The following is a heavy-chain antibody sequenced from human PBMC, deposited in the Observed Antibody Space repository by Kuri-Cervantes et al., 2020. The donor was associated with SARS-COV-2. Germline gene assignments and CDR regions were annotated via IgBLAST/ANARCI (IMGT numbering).Heavy chain of an antibody. J-gene: IGHJ5*02. D-gene: IGHD5-18*01. CDR3: ARHDKVNNGYHTGWFDP. CDR2: IDPSDYYT. CDR1: GYSFTSYW. V-gene: IGHV5-10-1*01. Sequence: KVSCKGSGYSFTSYWISWVRQMPGKGLEWMGRIDPSDYYTNYSPSFQGHVTISADTSISTAYLQWSSLKASDAAMYYCARHDKVNNGYHTGWFDPWGQGALVTVSS.